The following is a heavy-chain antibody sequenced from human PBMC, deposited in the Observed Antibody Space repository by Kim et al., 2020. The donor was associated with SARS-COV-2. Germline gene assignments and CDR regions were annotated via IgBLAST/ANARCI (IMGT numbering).Heavy chain of an antibody. CDR2: IYYSGST. J-gene: IGHJ6*02. V-gene: IGHV4-39*07. CDR1: GGSISSSSYY. D-gene: IGHD3-10*01. Sequence: SETLSLTCTVSGGSISSSSYYWGRIRQPPGKGREWIGCIYYSGSTYYNPSLKSRVTISVDTSKNQLSLKLSSATAADTALYCCVTPPGMVRGVPSVYGMDGWGQRATVTLSS. CDR3: VTPPGMVRGVPSVYGMDG.